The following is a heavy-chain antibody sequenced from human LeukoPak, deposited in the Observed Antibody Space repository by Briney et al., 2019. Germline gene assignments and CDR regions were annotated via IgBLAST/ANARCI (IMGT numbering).Heavy chain of an antibody. Sequence: GSLRLSCAASGFTFDDYGMSWVRQAPGKGLEWVSGINWNGGSTGHADSVKGRFTISRDNAKNSLYLQMNSLRAEDTALYFCARGAEVQLWSYYFDYWGQGTLVTVSS. CDR1: GFTFDDYG. D-gene: IGHD5-18*01. CDR3: ARGAEVQLWSYYFDY. J-gene: IGHJ4*02. CDR2: INWNGGST. V-gene: IGHV3-20*04.